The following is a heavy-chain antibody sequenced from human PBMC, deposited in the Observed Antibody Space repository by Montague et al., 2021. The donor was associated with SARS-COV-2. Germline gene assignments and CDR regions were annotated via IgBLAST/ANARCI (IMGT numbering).Heavy chain of an antibody. CDR3: ARGGGYYNYGLDA. Sequence: SETLSLTCTVSGASVRSGNSYWNWIRQPPGKGLEWIGYISYSGSTNYSPSLKSRVTISVDTSKNQFSLKVTSVTAADTAVYYCARGGGYYNYGLDAWGPGTTVTVSS. CDR2: ISYSGST. D-gene: IGHD3-22*01. V-gene: IGHV4-61*01. J-gene: IGHJ6*02. CDR1: GASVRSGNSY.